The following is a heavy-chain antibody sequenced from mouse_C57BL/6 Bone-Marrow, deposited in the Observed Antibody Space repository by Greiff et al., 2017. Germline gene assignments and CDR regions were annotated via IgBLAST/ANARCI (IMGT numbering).Heavy chain of an antibody. Sequence: VHLVESGAELVRPGTSVKMSCKASGYTFTNYWIGWAKQRPGHGLEWIGDIYPGGGYTNYNEKFKGKATLTADKSSSTAYMQFSSLTSEDSAIYYCARKGNYEFAYWGQGTLVTVSA. CDR1: GYTFTNYW. CDR3: ARKGNYEFAY. V-gene: IGHV1-63*01. CDR2: IYPGGGYT. D-gene: IGHD2-1*01. J-gene: IGHJ3*01.